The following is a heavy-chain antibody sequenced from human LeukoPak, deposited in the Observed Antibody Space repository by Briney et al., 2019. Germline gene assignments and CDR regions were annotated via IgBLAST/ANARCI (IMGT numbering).Heavy chain of an antibody. CDR3: ARKSLGEEYAAGWSYYYMDV. CDR2: IHYSVST. J-gene: IGHJ6*03. V-gene: IGHV4-59*01. D-gene: IGHD3-10*01. Sequence: SETLSLTCSVSGSSISSYSWSCIRHPPENVLDWIWSIHYSVSTSYNPSLRRRVTISVDTSKNQFSLRLSSVTAADTALYFCARKSLGEEYAAGWSYYYMDVWGKGTKVTVSS. CDR1: GSSISSYS.